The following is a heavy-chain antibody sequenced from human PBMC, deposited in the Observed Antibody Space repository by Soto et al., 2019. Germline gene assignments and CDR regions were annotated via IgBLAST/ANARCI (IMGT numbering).Heavy chain of an antibody. CDR3: ARDTPRIAVAGTLDY. V-gene: IGHV3-30-3*01. CDR2: ISYDGSNK. D-gene: IGHD6-19*01. J-gene: IGHJ4*02. CDR1: GFTFSSYA. Sequence: PGGSLRLSCAASGFTFSSYAMHWVRQAPGKGLEWVAVISYDGSNKYYADSVKGRFTISRDNSKNTLYLQMNSLRAEDTAVYYCARDTPRIAVAGTLDYWGQGTLVTVSS.